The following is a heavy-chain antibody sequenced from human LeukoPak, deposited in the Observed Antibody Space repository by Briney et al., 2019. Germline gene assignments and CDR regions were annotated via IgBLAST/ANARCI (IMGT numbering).Heavy chain of an antibody. V-gene: IGHV3-7*01. CDR1: GSTFRKVW. CDR3: VRDGEGLDF. Sequence: GGSLRLSCSPPGSTFRKVWMSWARQAPGKGLGWVADIKQGGDEKYYVDSVKGRFTISRDDAKDSLYLQMNSLRVEDTAVYYCVRDGEGLDFWGQGTTVTVSS. CDR2: IKQGGDEK. J-gene: IGHJ3*01. D-gene: IGHD2-21*01.